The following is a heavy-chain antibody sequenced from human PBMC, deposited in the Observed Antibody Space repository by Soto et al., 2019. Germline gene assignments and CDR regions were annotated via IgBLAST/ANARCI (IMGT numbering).Heavy chain of an antibody. CDR2: ISGSGADT. J-gene: IGHJ4*02. CDR1: GFIFSNYA. Sequence: GGSLRLSCAPSGFIFSNYAMSWVRQAQGKGLEWVSAISGSGADTYYTESVKGRFTISRDNFKNTLYLQMNSLRAEDTAVYYCAKDTGRGGCSVFDYWGQGTLVTVSS. D-gene: IGHD2-15*01. V-gene: IGHV3-23*01. CDR3: AKDTGRGGCSVFDY.